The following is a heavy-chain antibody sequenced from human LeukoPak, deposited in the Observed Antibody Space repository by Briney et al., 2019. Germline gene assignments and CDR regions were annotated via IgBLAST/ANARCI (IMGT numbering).Heavy chain of an antibody. D-gene: IGHD6-13*01. CDR3: ARGFSSSWISFDS. J-gene: IGHJ4*02. CDR2: ISYDVSVT. V-gene: IGHV3-30*04. CDR1: GFTFHNYA. Sequence: PGGSLRLSCEGSGFTFHNYAIHWVRQAPGKGLEWVAVISYDVSVTYYADPVKGRFTISRDNSKNSVFLQMNSLRVDDTGVYYCARGFSSSWISFDSWGQGTLVSVSS.